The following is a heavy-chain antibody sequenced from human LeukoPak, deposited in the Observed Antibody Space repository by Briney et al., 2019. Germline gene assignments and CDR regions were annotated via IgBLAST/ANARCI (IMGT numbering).Heavy chain of an antibody. CDR2: ITGSGGST. CDR1: GFTFSDYA. CDR3: ARDERLLSFLK. V-gene: IGHV3-23*01. J-gene: IGHJ4*02. D-gene: IGHD3-3*01. Sequence: GGSLRLSCAASGFTFSDYAMSWVRQAPGKGLEWVSGITGSGGSTYYADSVKGRFTISRDNSKNTLYLQMNSLRAEDTAIYYCARDERLLSFLKWGQGTLVTVSS.